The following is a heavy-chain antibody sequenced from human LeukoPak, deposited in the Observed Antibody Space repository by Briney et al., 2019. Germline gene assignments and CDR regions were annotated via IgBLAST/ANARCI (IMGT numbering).Heavy chain of an antibody. CDR1: GYSISSGYY. Sequence: SETLSLTCAVSGYSISSGYYWGWIRQPPGKGLEWIGSIYHSGSTYYNPSLKSRVTISVDTSKNQFSLKLSSVTAADTAVYYCAGRNYYYYYMDVWGKGTTVTVSS. CDR3: AGRNYYYYYMDV. CDR2: IYHSGST. V-gene: IGHV4-38-2*01. J-gene: IGHJ6*03.